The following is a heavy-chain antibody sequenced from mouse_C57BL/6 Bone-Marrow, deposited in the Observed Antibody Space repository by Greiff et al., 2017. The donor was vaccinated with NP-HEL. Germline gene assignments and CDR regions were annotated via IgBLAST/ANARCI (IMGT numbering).Heavy chain of an antibody. CDR1: GYTFTSYW. D-gene: IGHD3-3*01. CDR2: IHPNSGST. Sequence: VQLQQPGAELVKPGASVKLSCKASGYTFTSYWMHWVKQRPGQGLEWIGMIHPNSGSTNYNEKFKSKATLTVDKSSSTAYMQLSSLTSEDSAVYYCARLGLSTPLFAYWGQGTLVTVSA. J-gene: IGHJ3*01. CDR3: ARLGLSTPLFAY. V-gene: IGHV1-64*01.